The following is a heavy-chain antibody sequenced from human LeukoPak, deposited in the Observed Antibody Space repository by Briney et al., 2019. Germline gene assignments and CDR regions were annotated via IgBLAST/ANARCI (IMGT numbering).Heavy chain of an antibody. CDR2: MNSDGRTT. CDR1: GFTFSTSW. V-gene: IGHV3-74*01. J-gene: IGHJ5*02. CDR3: VRDADGGNSWFDT. Sequence: PGGSLRLSCAASGFTFSTSWMHWVRQAPGEGLVWVSRMNSDGRTTNYADSVKGRFTISRDNAKNTLYLQMNSLRAEDTALYYCVRDADGGNSWFDTWGQGTLVTVSS. D-gene: IGHD4-23*01.